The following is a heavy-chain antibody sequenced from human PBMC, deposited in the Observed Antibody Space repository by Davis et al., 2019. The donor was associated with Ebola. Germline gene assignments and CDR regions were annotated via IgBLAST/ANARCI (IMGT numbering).Heavy chain of an antibody. D-gene: IGHD3-22*01. Sequence: PGGSLRLSCAASGFTFSSYAMHWVRQAPGKGLEWVAVISYDGSNKYYADSVKGRFTISRDNSKNTLYLQMNSLRAEDTAVYYCAKDPGITMIVVVSLGDYWGQGTLVTVSS. CDR1: GFTFSSYA. V-gene: IGHV3-30-3*01. CDR2: ISYDGSNK. J-gene: IGHJ4*02. CDR3: AKDPGITMIVVVSLGDY.